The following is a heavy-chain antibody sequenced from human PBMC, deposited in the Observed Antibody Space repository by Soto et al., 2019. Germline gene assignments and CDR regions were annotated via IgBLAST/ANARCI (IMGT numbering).Heavy chain of an antibody. V-gene: IGHV3-30-3*01. J-gene: IGHJ6*02. CDR3: ARVGVGSTSYYYYGMDV. Sequence: GSLRLSCAASVFTFSSYAMHWVRQAPGKGLEWVAVISYDGSNKYYADSVKGRFTISRDNSKNTLYLQMNSLRAEDTAVYYCARVGVGSTSYYYYGMDVWGQGTTVTV. D-gene: IGHD2-2*01. CDR2: ISYDGSNK. CDR1: VFTFSSYA.